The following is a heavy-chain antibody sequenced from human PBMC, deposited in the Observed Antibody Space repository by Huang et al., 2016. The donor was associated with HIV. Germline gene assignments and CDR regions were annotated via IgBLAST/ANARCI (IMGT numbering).Heavy chain of an antibody. CDR1: GYTFTGYW. CDR2: IYPGDRDT. V-gene: IGHV5-51*01. CDR3: ARQGVGDFVVEPTGLGAFDI. Sequence: EVQLVQSGAVVKKPGESLKISCKGSGYTFTGYWIGWVRQMPGKGLEWMGSIYPGDRDTTYSPCFQGQVTMSADKSISTAYLQWSGLKASDTAMYYCARQGVGDFVVEPTGLGAFDIWGQGTMVTVSS. J-gene: IGHJ3*02. D-gene: IGHD2-2*01.